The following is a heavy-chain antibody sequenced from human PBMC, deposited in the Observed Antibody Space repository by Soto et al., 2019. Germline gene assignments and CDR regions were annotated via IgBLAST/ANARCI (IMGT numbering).Heavy chain of an antibody. Sequence: GGSLRLSCAASGFTFNSYGMHWVRQAPGKGLEWVAVISYDESNKYYADSVKGRFTISRDNSKNTLYLQMNSLRTEDTAVYYCAKDRGFLEWLSSVFDYWGQGTLVTVFS. V-gene: IGHV3-30*18. J-gene: IGHJ4*02. D-gene: IGHD3-3*01. CDR3: AKDRGFLEWLSSVFDY. CDR2: ISYDESNK. CDR1: GFTFNSYG.